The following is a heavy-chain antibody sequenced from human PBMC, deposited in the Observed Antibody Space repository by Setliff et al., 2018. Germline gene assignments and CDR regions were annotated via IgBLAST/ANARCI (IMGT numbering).Heavy chain of an antibody. V-gene: IGHV3-48*01. CDR2: IDISSTTI. CDR1: GFTFSSYS. J-gene: IGHJ2*01. D-gene: IGHD2-15*01. CDR3: ARDLVKDIVVVVWYFDL. Sequence: GGSLRLSCAASGFTFSSYSMKWVRQAPGKGLEWISYIDISSTTIYYADSVKGRFTISRDNAKNLLYLQMNSLRAEDTAVYYCARDLVKDIVVVVWYFDLWGRGTLVTVSS.